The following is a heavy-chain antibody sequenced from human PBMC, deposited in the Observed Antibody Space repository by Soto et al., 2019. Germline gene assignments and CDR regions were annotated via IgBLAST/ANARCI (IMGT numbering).Heavy chain of an antibody. V-gene: IGHV3-74*01. CDR3: ARGWVERLPRQPPSDY. D-gene: IGHD3-3*01. J-gene: IGHJ4*02. Sequence: EVQLVESGVGLVQPGGSLRLSCAASGFTLSTYWMHWVRQVPGKGLEWIARINEDGRSTSYVDSVKGRFTISRDNARNTLYLQMNSLRLEDTAVYYCARGWVERLPRQPPSDYWGQGTLVTVSS. CDR2: INEDGRST. CDR1: GFTLSTYW.